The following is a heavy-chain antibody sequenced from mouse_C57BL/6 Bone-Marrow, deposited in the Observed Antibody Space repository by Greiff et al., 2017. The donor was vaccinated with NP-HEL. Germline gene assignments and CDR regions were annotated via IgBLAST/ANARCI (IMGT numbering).Heavy chain of an antibody. CDR1: GYTFTSYW. CDR3: ARSPYDYDDAMDY. J-gene: IGHJ4*01. D-gene: IGHD2-4*01. V-gene: IGHV1-69*01. CDR2: IDPSDSYT. Sequence: VQLQQPGAELVMPGASVKLSCKASGYTFTSYWMHWVKQRPGQGLEWIGEIDPSDSYTNYNQKFKGKSTLTVDKSSSTAYMQLSSLTSDDSAVYYCARSPYDYDDAMDYWGQGTSVTVSS.